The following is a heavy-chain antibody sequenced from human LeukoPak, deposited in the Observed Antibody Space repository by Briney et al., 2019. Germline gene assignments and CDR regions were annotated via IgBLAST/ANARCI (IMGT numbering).Heavy chain of an antibody. D-gene: IGHD3-10*01. V-gene: IGHV3-23*01. CDR3: TKRAEFGGFDP. Sequence: GGSLRLSCAAFGFTFSTSAMSWVRQAPGKGLEWVSSISTTVGNTYYADSVKGRFTISRDNSNHTLYLQMNSLTAEDTAVYYCTKRAEFGGFDPWGQGTLVTVSS. CDR2: ISTTVGNT. CDR1: GFTFSTSA. J-gene: IGHJ5*02.